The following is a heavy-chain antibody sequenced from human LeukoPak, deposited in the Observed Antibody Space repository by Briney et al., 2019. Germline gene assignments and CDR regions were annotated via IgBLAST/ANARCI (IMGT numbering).Heavy chain of an antibody. D-gene: IGHD4-17*01. J-gene: IGHJ4*02. CDR1: GFTVSSNY. V-gene: IGHV3-53*01. CDR3: ARDGDYGDPPFDY. CDR2: IYSGGNT. Sequence: GGSLRLSCAASGFTVSSNYMSWVRQAPGKGLEWVSVIYSGGNTYYAESVKGRFTIFRDNSKNTLYLQMNSLRAEDTAVYYCARDGDYGDPPFDYWGQGTLVTVSS.